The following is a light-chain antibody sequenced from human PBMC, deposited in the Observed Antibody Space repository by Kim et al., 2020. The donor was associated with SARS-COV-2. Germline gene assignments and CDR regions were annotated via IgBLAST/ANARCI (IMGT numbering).Light chain of an antibody. V-gene: IGKV3D-15*01. J-gene: IGKJ2*01. CDR2: GAS. CDR1: PSVSSN. CDR3: QQYGNWPPYT. Sequence: VSPGARATLPGGASPSVSSNLAWYQQKAGQPPRLLNYGASIRATGIPVRFSGSGSGTEFTLTISGLQSEDVAVYFCQQYGNWPPYTFGQGTKLEI.